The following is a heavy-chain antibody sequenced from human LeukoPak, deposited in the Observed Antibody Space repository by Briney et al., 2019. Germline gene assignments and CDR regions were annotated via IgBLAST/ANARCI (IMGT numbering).Heavy chain of an antibody. D-gene: IGHD2-15*01. Sequence: KPGGSLRLSCAASGFTFSSYSMNWVRQAPGKGLEWVSSITSSSSYIYYADSVKGRFTISRDDAKNSLYLQMNSLRAEDTAMYFFARVDGSPDYWSQGTLVTVSS. CDR1: GFTFSSYS. V-gene: IGHV3-21*04. CDR2: ITSSSSYI. J-gene: IGHJ4*02. CDR3: ARVDGSPDY.